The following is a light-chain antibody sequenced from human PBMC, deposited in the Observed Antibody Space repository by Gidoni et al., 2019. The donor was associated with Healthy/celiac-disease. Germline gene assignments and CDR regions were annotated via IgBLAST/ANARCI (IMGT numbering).Light chain of an antibody. CDR3: QQYNNWPPRYT. CDR2: GAS. J-gene: IGKJ2*01. Sequence: ELVMTQSPATLSVSPGERATLSCRASQSVSSNLAWYQQKPGQAPRLLIYGASTRATGIPARFSGSGSGTEFTHTISSLQSEDFAVYYCQQYNNWPPRYTFGQXTKLEIK. CDR1: QSVSSN. V-gene: IGKV3-15*01.